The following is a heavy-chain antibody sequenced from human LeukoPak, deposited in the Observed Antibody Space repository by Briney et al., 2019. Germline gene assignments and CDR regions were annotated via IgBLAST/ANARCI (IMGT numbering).Heavy chain of an antibody. CDR3: AGDRYSDYYYYMDV. J-gene: IGHJ6*03. V-gene: IGHV1-69*05. CDR1: GGTFSSYA. D-gene: IGHD1-1*01. Sequence: ASVKVSCKASGGTFSSYAISWVRQAPGQGLEWMGRIIPIFGTANYAQKFQGRVTITTDESTSTAYMELSSLRSEDTAVYYCAGDRYSDYYYYMDVWGKGTTVTVSS. CDR2: IIPIFGTA.